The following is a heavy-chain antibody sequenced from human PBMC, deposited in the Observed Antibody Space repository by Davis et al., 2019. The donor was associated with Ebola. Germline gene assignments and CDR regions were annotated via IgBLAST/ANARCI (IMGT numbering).Heavy chain of an antibody. CDR1: GYTFTSYG. CDR3: ARGITMVQGVTWFDY. D-gene: IGHD3-10*01. V-gene: IGHV1-18*01. J-gene: IGHJ4*02. CDR2: ISAYNGNT. Sequence: ASVKVSCKASGYTFTSYGISWVRQAPGQGLEWMGWISAYNGNTNYAQKLQGRVTMTTDTSTSTAYIELRSLRSDDTAVYYCARGITMVQGVTWFDYWGQGTLVTVSS.